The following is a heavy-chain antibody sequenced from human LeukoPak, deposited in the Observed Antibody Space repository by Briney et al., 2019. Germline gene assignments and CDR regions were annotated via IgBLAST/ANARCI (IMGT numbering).Heavy chain of an antibody. CDR1: GYTFTSYG. CDR3: ARNVRGSFSNWFDP. Sequence: ASVKVSCKASGYTFTSYGISWVRQAPGQGLEWMGWISDYNGNTTDAQNLQGRVTMTTDTSTSTAYMELRSPRSDDTAVYYCARNVRGSFSNWFDPWGQGTLVTVSS. CDR2: ISDYNGNT. V-gene: IGHV1-18*01. J-gene: IGHJ5*02. D-gene: IGHD6-13*01.